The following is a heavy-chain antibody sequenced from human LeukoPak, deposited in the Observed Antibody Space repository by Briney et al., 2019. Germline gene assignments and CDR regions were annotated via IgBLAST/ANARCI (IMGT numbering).Heavy chain of an antibody. V-gene: IGHV3-23*01. D-gene: IGHD4-23*01. CDR2: ISVDGSMG. CDR1: GFTFSSFA. J-gene: IGHJ1*01. CDR3: AQGSYGDYGGQLQN. Sequence: GGSLRLSCAASGFTFSSFAMSWVRQAPGKGLASVSAISVDGSMGHYSDSVKGRFSISRDNSKNTLYLQMDSLRAEDTALYYCAQGSYGDYGGQLQNWGQGTLVTVSS.